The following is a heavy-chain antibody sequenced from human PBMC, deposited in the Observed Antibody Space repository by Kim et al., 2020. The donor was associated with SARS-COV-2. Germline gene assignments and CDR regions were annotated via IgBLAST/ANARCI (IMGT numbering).Heavy chain of an antibody. D-gene: IGHD3-3*01. J-gene: IGHJ5*02. Sequence: PSLKSRVTMSVDTSKNQFSLKLSSVTAADTAVYYCARADPREWVSWFDPWGQGTLVTVSS. V-gene: IGHV4-4*07. CDR3: ARADPREWVSWFDP.